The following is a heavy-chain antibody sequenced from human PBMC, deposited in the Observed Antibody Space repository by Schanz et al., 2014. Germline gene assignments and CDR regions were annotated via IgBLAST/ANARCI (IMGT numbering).Heavy chain of an antibody. D-gene: IGHD3-10*01. CDR3: ARDRVSFVRGPLGVD. Sequence: QVQLVQSGVEVKRPGASVRVSCKASGYSFTDYAIHWVRQAPGQGLEWMGGISGYNGDTNYAPKFQDRVTMTTDTSTGITSLELRNLKSDDTAVYYCARDRVSFVRGPLGVDWGQGTQVIVSS. CDR1: GYSFTDYA. V-gene: IGHV1-18*01. J-gene: IGHJ4*02. CDR2: ISGYNGDT.